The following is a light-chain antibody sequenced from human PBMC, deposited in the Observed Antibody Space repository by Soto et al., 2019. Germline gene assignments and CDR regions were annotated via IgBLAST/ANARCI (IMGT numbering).Light chain of an antibody. Sequence: ETVMTQSPATLSASPGERAPLSCRASQSVNTNLAWYQQKPGQAPRLLIYGASTRATGIPARFSGSGSGTEFTLTISSLQSEDFAVYYCQQYNDWPRTFGQGTKVDIK. J-gene: IGKJ1*01. CDR3: QQYNDWPRT. V-gene: IGKV3-15*01. CDR1: QSVNTN. CDR2: GAS.